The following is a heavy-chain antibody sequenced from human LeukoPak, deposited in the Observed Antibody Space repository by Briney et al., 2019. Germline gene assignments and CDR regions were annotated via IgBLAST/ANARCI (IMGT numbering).Heavy chain of an antibody. CDR1: GYSFTSYW. J-gene: IGHJ5*02. Sequence: GESLKISCKGSGYSFTSYWIGWVRQMPGKGLEWMGIIYPGDSDTRYSPSFQGQVTISADKSISTAYLQWSSLKASDTAMYYWGREIGYWSSTGGGGGGVGWFDPGGQGPVVTVSS. D-gene: IGHD2-2*01. CDR3: GREIGYWSSTGGGGGGVGWFDP. V-gene: IGHV5-51*01. CDR2: IYPGDSDT.